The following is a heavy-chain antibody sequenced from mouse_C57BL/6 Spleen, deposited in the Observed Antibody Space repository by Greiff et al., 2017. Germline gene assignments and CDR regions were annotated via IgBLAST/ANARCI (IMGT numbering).Heavy chain of an antibody. J-gene: IGHJ1*03. Sequence: VQLKESGPGLVKPSQSLSLTCSVTGYSITSGYYWNWIRQFPGNKLEWMGYISYDGSNNYNPSLKNRISITRDTSKNQFFLKLNSVTTEDTATYYCARGKLRPWYFDVWGTGTTVTVSS. CDR1: GYSITSGYY. CDR3: ARGKLRPWYFDV. V-gene: IGHV3-6*01. D-gene: IGHD1-1*01. CDR2: ISYDGSN.